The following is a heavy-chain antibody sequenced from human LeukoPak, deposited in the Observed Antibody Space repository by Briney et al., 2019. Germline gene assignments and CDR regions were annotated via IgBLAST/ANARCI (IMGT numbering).Heavy chain of an antibody. D-gene: IGHD6-19*01. Sequence: GASVKVSCKASGYTFTSYGISWVRQAPGQGLEWMGWISAYNGNTNYAQKLQGRVTMTRDMSTSTVYMELSSLRSEDTAVYYCARDSVAGTGDHDYWGQGTLVTVSS. V-gene: IGHV1-18*01. CDR2: ISAYNGNT. J-gene: IGHJ4*02. CDR1: GYTFTSYG. CDR3: ARDSVAGTGDHDY.